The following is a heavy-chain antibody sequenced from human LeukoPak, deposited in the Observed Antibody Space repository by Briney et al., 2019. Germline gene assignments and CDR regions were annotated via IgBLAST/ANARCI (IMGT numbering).Heavy chain of an antibody. CDR1: GYTFTDSY. J-gene: IGHJ4*02. D-gene: IGHD3-10*01. V-gene: IGHV1-2*02. CDR3: ASGGPNYGSGSSDY. CDR2: INPNSGDT. Sequence: VASVKVSCKASGYTFTDSYMDWVRQAPGQGLEWMGWINPNSGDTNYAQKFQGRVTMTRDTSISTAYMELSRLRSDDTAVYYCASGGPNYGSGSSDYWGQGTLVTVSS.